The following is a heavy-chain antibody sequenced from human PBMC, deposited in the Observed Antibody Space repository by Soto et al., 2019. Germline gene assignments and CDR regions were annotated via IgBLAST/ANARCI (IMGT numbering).Heavy chain of an antibody. Sequence: GGSLRLSCAASGFTFSSYAMHWVRQAPGKGLEWVAVISYDGSNKYYADSVKGRFTISRDNSKNTLYLQMNSLRAEDTAVYYCARVDSGSYYFDYWGQGTLVTVSS. CDR2: ISYDGSNK. D-gene: IGHD1-26*01. V-gene: IGHV3-30*04. CDR1: GFTFSSYA. CDR3: ARVDSGSYYFDY. J-gene: IGHJ4*02.